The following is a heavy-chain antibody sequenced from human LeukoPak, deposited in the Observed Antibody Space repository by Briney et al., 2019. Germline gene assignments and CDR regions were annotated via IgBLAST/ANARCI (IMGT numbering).Heavy chain of an antibody. Sequence: GGSLRLSCAASGFTFSTYWMHWVRQAPGKGLVWVPRINSDGGSTSYADSVEGRFTISRDNAKNTLYLQMNSLRAEDTAVYYCARDIVGATTTEYFQHWGQGTLVTVSS. J-gene: IGHJ1*01. V-gene: IGHV3-74*01. CDR3: ARDIVGATTTEYFQH. CDR1: GFTFSTYW. CDR2: INSDGGST. D-gene: IGHD1-26*01.